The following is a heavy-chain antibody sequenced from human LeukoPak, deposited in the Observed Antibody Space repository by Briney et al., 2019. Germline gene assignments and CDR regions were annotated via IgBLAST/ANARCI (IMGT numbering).Heavy chain of an antibody. CDR1: GLTVSSNY. CDR3: AKADRFLEWLLAPYYYYGMDV. D-gene: IGHD3-3*01. J-gene: IGHJ6*02. CDR2: ISGSGGST. V-gene: IGHV3-23*01. Sequence: PGGSLRLSCAASGLTVSSNYMSWVRQAPGKGLEWVSAISGSGGSTYYADSVKGRFTISRDNSKNTLYLQMNSLRAEDTAVYYCAKADRFLEWLLAPYYYYGMDVWGQGTTVTVSS.